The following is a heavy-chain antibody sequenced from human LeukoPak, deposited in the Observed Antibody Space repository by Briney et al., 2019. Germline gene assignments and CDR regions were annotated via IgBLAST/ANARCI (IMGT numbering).Heavy chain of an antibody. CDR1: GYTFTGYY. CDR2: INPNSGGT. D-gene: IGHD2-21*02. V-gene: IGHV1-2*06. CDR3: ARDLILVTSSDYFDY. J-gene: IGHJ4*02. Sequence: EASVKVSCKASGYTFTGYYMHWVRQAPGQGLEWMGRINPNSGGTNYAQKFQGRVTMTRDTSISTAYMELSRLRSDDTAVYYCARDLILVTSSDYFDYWGQGTLVTVSS.